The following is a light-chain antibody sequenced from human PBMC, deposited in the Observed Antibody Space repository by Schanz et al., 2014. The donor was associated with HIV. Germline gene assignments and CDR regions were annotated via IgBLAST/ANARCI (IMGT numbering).Light chain of an antibody. Sequence: EIVLTQSPGSLSLSPGGRATLSCGASQRLSSSYLAWYQQKRDQPPRLVIYATSTRAAGIPDRFSGTGSGTDFTLTISRLEPEDFAVYFCQQYGRSLTFGGGTKVEIK. CDR3: QQYGRSLT. V-gene: IGKV3-20*01. CDR2: ATS. J-gene: IGKJ4*01. CDR1: QRLSSSY.